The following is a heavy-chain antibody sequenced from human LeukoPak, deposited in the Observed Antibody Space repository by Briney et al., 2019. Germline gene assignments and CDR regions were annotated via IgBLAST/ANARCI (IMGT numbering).Heavy chain of an antibody. CDR1: GFTFSSYA. D-gene: IGHD5-18*01. V-gene: IGHV3-30*04. CDR3: AREKRGYSYGYFDY. CDR2: ISYDGSNK. Sequence: PGGSLRLSCAASGFTFSSYAMHWVRQAPGKGPEWVAVISYDGSNKYYADSVKGRFTISRDNSKNTLYLQMNSLRAEDTAVYYCAREKRGYSYGYFDYWGQGTLVTVSS. J-gene: IGHJ4*02.